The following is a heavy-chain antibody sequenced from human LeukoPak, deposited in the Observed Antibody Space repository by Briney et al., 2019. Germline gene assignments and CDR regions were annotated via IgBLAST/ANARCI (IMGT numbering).Heavy chain of an antibody. CDR2: TYYRSKW. D-gene: IGHD1-14*01. J-gene: IGHJ4*02. V-gene: IGHV6-1*01. Sequence: SQTLSLTCAISGDSVSRNTAAWNWIRQSPSRGLEWLGRTYYRSKWYYAVSVESRITINPDTSKNQLSLQLNSVTPEDTAVYYCARENRLGRLDYWGQGTLVTVSS. CDR3: ARENRLGRLDY. CDR1: GDSVSRNTAA.